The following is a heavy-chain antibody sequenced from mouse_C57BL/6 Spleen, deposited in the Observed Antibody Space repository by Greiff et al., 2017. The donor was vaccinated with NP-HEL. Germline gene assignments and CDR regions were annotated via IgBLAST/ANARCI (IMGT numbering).Heavy chain of an antibody. J-gene: IGHJ2*01. CDR3: ARDSYGRGYFDY. V-gene: IGHV5-16*01. Sequence: EVQLVESEGGLVQPGSSLKLSCTASGFTFSDYYMAWVRQVPEKGLEWVANINYDGSSTYYLDSLKSRFIISRDNAKNILYLQMSSLKSEDTATYYCARDSYGRGYFDYWGQGTTLTVSS. CDR1: GFTFSDYY. D-gene: IGHD1-1*01. CDR2: INYDGSST.